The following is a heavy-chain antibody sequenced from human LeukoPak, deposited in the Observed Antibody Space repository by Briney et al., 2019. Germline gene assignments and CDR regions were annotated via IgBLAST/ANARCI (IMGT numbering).Heavy chain of an antibody. V-gene: IGHV3-23*01. D-gene: IGHD1-26*01. Sequence: GGALRLSCVASGFTFSSYAMSWVRQAPGKGLEWVSGISGSGVSGAGTYYADSVKGRFTISRVNSKNTLYLQMNSLRAEDTAEYYCTKDRWELPKRNYMDVWGKGTTVTVSS. J-gene: IGHJ6*03. CDR3: TKDRWELPKRNYMDV. CDR2: ISGSGVSGAGT. CDR1: GFTFSSYA.